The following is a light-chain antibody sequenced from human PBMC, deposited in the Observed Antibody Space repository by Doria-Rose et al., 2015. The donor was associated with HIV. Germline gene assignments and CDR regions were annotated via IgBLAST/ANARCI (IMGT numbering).Light chain of an antibody. Sequence: TQSPGTLSLSPGERATLSCRASQSFSSTYLAWYRQKPGQAPSLLTYDGSTRATGIPDRFSASGSATDFTLTINRLEPEDFALYYCHQYGTSWTFGQGTKVEI. CDR3: HQYGTSWT. CDR2: DGS. J-gene: IGKJ1*01. CDR1: QSFSSTY. V-gene: IGKV3-20*01.